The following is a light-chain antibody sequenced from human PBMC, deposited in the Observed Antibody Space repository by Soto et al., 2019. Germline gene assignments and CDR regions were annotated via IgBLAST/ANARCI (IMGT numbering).Light chain of an antibody. CDR3: SSFTSSSNPYV. CDR2: DVS. CDR1: SSDVGGYNS. V-gene: IGLV2-14*01. J-gene: IGLJ1*01. Sequence: QSALTQPASVSGSPGQSITISCTGTSSDVGGYNSVSWYQQHPGKAPKLLIFDVSNRPSGVSNRFSGSKSGNTASLTISGLQAEDEADYCCSSFTSSSNPYVFGTGTKLTVL.